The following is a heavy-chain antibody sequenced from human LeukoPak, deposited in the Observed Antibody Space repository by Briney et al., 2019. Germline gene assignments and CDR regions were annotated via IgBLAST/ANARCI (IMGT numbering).Heavy chain of an antibody. J-gene: IGHJ4*02. CDR1: GGSISSYY. D-gene: IGHD6-13*01. V-gene: IGHV4-4*07. CDR2: IYTSGST. CDR3: AREQQLVRGQVFTDY. Sequence: SETLSLTCTVSGGSISSYYWSWIRQPARKGLEWIGRIYTSGSTNYNPSLKSRVTMSVDTSKNQFSLKLSSVTAADTAVYYCAREQQLVRGQVFTDYWGQGTLVTVSS.